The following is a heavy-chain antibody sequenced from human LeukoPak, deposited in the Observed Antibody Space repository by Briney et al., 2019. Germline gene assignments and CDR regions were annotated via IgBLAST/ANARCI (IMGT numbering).Heavy chain of an antibody. CDR2: ISGSGGST. CDR3: AKAVANYDFWSGSNWFDP. V-gene: IGHV3-23*01. D-gene: IGHD3-3*01. CDR1: GFTFSSYA. Sequence: GGSLRLSCAASGFTFSSYAMSWARQAPGKGLEWVSAISGSGGSTYYADSVKGRFTISRDNSKNTLYLQMNSLRAEDTAVYYYAKAVANYDFWSGSNWFDPWGQGTLVTVSS. J-gene: IGHJ5*02.